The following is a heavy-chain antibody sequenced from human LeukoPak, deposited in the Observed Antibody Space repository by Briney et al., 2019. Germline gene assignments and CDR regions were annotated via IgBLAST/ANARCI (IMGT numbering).Heavy chain of an antibody. CDR3: ARPSSGFHF. D-gene: IGHD3-22*01. J-gene: IGHJ4*02. CDR1: GFIFSNFA. CDR2: IRTKVDSYAT. V-gene: IGHV3-73*01. Sequence: AGGSLKLSCAASGFIFSNFAMHWVRQAPGKGLEWVGRIRTKVDSYATTYAASVKGRFTVSRDDSKNTAYLEMNSLKSEDTAVYYCARPSSGFHFWGQGTLVTVSS.